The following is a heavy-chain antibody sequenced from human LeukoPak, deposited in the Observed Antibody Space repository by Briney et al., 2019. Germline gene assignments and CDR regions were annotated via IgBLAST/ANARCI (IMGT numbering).Heavy chain of an antibody. CDR2: ISGSGGST. D-gene: IGHD3-3*01. CDR3: AKDPGVGGDPGYEFYFDY. V-gene: IGHV3-23*01. CDR1: GFTFSSYA. Sequence: GGSLRLSCAASGFTFSSYAMSWGRQAPGKGLEWVSAISGSGGSTYYGDSVDGRFTIPRDNRKNPLYLQMNSRRAEDTAVYYCAKDPGVGGDPGYEFYFDYWGQGTLVTVSS. J-gene: IGHJ4*02.